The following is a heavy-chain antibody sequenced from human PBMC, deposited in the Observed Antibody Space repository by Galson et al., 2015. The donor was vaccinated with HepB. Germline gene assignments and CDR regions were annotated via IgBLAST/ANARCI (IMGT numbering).Heavy chain of an antibody. CDR2: ISSRTIYT. D-gene: IGHD4-17*01. Sequence: SQRLSCAASGFTFSDYYMSWIRQAPGKGLEWLSYISSRTIYTNYADSVKGRFTISRDNVKNSMYLQMNSLRAEDTAVYYCARVADSDYGDHAHFDSWGLGTLVTVSS. J-gene: IGHJ4*02. CDR1: GFTFSDYY. CDR3: ARVADSDYGDHAHFDS. V-gene: IGHV3-11*06.